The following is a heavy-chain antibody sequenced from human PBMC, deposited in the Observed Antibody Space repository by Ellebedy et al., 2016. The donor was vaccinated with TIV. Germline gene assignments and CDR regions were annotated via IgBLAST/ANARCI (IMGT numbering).Heavy chain of an antibody. CDR1: VGSISRYT. Sequence: PSETLSLTCTVSVGSISRYTWSWIRQPPGKGLEWIGNIYYSGSTNYNPSLKSRVTISIDTSKNQFSLNLSSVTASDTAVYYCARADIVETPDAFDVWGQGTMVTVSS. CDR3: ARADIVETPDAFDV. V-gene: IGHV4-59*01. D-gene: IGHD5-12*01. J-gene: IGHJ3*01. CDR2: IYYSGST.